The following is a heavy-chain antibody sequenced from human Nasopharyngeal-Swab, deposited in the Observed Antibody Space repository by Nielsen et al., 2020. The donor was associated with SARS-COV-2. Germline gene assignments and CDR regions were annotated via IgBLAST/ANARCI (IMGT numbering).Heavy chain of an antibody. CDR3: ARAPHTIFGVVTTFDY. V-gene: IGHV4-39*07. CDR2: IYYSGST. D-gene: IGHD3-3*01. CDR1: GGSISSSSYY. Sequence: GSLRLSCTVSGGSISSSSYYWGWIRQPPGKGLEWIGSIYYSGSTYYNPSLKSRVTISVDTSKNQFSLKLSSVTAADTAVYYCARAPHTIFGVVTTFDYWGQGTLVTVSS. J-gene: IGHJ4*02.